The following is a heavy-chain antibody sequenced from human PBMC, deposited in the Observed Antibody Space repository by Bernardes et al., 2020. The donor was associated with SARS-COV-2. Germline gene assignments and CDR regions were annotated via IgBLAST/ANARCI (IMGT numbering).Heavy chain of an antibody. J-gene: IGHJ4*02. D-gene: IGHD2-15*01. CDR3: TRHGGRHFDF. V-gene: IGHV4-34*01. CDR2: INHSGGT. Sequence: SETLSLTCAVYGGSFSGYWSWIRQPPGKGLEWIEEINHSGGTKYNPSLKSRVSISVDTSKNQFSLRLNSVTAADTAVYYCTRHGGRHFDFWDQGTLVTVSS. CDR1: GGSFSGY.